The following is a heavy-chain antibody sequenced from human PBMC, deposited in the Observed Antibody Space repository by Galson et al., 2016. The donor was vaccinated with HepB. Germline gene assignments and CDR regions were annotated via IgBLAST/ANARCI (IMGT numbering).Heavy chain of an antibody. J-gene: IGHJ4*02. CDR1: GFSFSTYE. D-gene: IGHD5-12*01. CDR3: ARKLRGSGYDY. CDR2: ISDSGRST. Sequence: SLRLSCAASGFSFSTYEMNWIRQTPGKGLEWVSYISDSGRSTHYIDSVEGRYTISRDNAKNTLDLQMNSLRADDTAVSYCARKLRGSGYDYWGQGTLVTVSS. V-gene: IGHV3-48*03.